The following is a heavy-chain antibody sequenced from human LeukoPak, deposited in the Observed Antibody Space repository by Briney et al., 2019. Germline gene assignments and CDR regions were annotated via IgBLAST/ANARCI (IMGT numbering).Heavy chain of an antibody. Sequence: GGSLRLSCAGSGFSFSTYAMTWVRQAPGMGLESVSAISGSGGYTYYADSVKGRFTISRDNSKNTLYLQMNSLRAEDTAVYHCARVVLYYDFWSAYFHDWGQGTLVTVSS. J-gene: IGHJ4*02. CDR2: ISGSGGYT. CDR1: GFSFSTYA. V-gene: IGHV3-23*01. D-gene: IGHD3-3*01. CDR3: ARVVLYYDFWSAYFHD.